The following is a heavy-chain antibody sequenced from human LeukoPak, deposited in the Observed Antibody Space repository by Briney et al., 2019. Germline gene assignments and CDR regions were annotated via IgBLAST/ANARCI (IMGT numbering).Heavy chain of an antibody. V-gene: IGHV1-69*05. CDR2: IIPIFGTA. J-gene: IGHJ5*02. D-gene: IGHD2-15*01. Sequence: ASVKVSCKASGGTFSSYAISWVRQAPGQGLEWMGGIIPIFGTANYAQKFQGRVTITTDESTSTAYMELSSLRSEDTAVYYCARGHYCSGGSCYSSPGGWFDPWGQGTLVTVSS. CDR1: GGTFSSYA. CDR3: ARGHYCSGGSCYSSPGGWFDP.